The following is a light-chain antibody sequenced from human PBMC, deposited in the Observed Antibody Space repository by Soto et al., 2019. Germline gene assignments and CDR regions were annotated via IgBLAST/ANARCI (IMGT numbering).Light chain of an antibody. V-gene: IGLV2-8*01. CDR3: SSYAGSNNLYV. J-gene: IGLJ1*01. CDR2: EVS. CDR1: SSDVGSYNY. Sequence: SALTQPPSASGSPGQSVTISCTGTSSDVGSYNYVSWYQQHPGKAPKLMIYEVSKRPSGVPDRFSGSKSGNTASLTVSGLQAEDEADYYCSSYAGSNNLYVFGTGTKVTVL.